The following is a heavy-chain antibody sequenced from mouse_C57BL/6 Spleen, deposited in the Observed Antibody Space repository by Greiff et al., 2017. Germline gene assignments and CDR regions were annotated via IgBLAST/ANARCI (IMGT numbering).Heavy chain of an antibody. CDR3: ASRRKSWAMDY. J-gene: IGHJ4*01. CDR1: GYSFTDYN. V-gene: IGHV1-39*01. CDR2: FNPNYGTT. Sequence: VQLKESGPELVKPGASVKISCKASGYSFTDYNMNWVKQSNGKSLEWIGVFNPNYGTTSYNQKLKGKATLTVDKSSSTVYMQLNSLTSEDSAFYYCASRRKSWAMDYWGQGTSVTVSS.